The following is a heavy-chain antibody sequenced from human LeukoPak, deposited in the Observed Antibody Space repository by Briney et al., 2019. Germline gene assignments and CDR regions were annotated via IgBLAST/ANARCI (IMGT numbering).Heavy chain of an antibody. CDR1: GYTFTGYY. Sequence: ASVKVSCKASGYTFTGYYMHWVRQAPGQGLEWMGWINPNSGGTNYAQKFQGRVTMTRDTSISTAYMELSRLRSDDTAVYYCTRDAVGPLKNAFDIWGQGTMVTVSS. J-gene: IGHJ3*02. CDR3: TRDAVGPLKNAFDI. V-gene: IGHV1-2*02. D-gene: IGHD6-19*01. CDR2: INPNSGGT.